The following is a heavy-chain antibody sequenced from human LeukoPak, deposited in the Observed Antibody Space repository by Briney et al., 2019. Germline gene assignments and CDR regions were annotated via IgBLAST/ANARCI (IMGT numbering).Heavy chain of an antibody. CDR3: ARQGSSLYYYYYMDV. V-gene: IGHV3-64*01. Sequence: GGSLRLSCAASGFTFSSYAMHWVRQAPGKGLEYVSAISSNGGSTYYANSVKGRFTISRDNSKNTLYLQMGSLRAEDMAVYYCARQGSSLYYYYYMDVWGKGTTVTISS. D-gene: IGHD6-13*01. CDR2: ISSNGGST. J-gene: IGHJ6*03. CDR1: GFTFSSYA.